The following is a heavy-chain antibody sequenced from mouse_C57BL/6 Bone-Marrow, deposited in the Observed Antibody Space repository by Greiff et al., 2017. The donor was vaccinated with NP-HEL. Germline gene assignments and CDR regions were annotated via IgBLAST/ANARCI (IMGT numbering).Heavy chain of an antibody. CDR2: IYPGSGST. D-gene: IGHD2-3*01. V-gene: IGHV1-55*01. CDR1: GYTFTSYW. J-gene: IGHJ3*01. Sequence: QVQLQQPGAELVKPGASVKMSCKASGYTFTSYWITWVKQRPGQGLEWIGDIYPGSGSTNYNEKFKSKATLTVDTSSSTAYMQLSSLTSEDSAVYYWARHGIYDGYSWFAYWGQGTLVTVSA. CDR3: ARHGIYDGYSWFAY.